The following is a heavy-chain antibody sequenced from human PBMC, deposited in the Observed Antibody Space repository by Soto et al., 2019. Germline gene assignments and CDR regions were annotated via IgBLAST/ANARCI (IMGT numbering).Heavy chain of an antibody. CDR2: ISPHSGGT. Sequence: GASVKVSCKASGYTFTAYDIHWVRQAPGQGLEWMGWISPHSGGTNYAQKFQGRVTMTRDTSITTVYMELSRLRSDDTAVYFCAKDSMSGYDYHSFDFWGQGALVTVSS. CDR3: AKDSMSGYDYHSFDF. V-gene: IGHV1-2*02. D-gene: IGHD5-12*01. CDR1: GYTFTAYD. J-gene: IGHJ4*02.